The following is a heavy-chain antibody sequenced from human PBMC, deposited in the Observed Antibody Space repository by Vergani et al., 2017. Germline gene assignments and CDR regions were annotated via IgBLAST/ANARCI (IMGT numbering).Heavy chain of an antibody. J-gene: IGHJ4*02. D-gene: IGHD6-13*01. CDR3: AKLMEIEVYSRSWVLDY. V-gene: IGHV3-23*01. CDR2: ISGSGGST. CDR1: GFTFSSYA. Sequence: EVQLLESGGGLVQPGGSLRLSCAASGFTFSSYAMSWVRQAPGKGLEWVSAISGSGGSTYYADSVKGRFTISRDNSKNTLYLQMNSLRAEDTAVYYCAKLMEIEVYSRSWVLDYWGQGTLVTGSP.